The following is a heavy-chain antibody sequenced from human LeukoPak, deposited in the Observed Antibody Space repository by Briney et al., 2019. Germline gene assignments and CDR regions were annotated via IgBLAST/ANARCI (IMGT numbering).Heavy chain of an antibody. CDR3: TRDLSPGLPGGFDS. D-gene: IGHD3-10*01. CDR1: GFSFSLYS. Sequence: GGSLRLSCAASGFSFSLYSMNWVRQAPGKGLEWVSTISRNRNYIYYAGSVKGLFAISRDDARNSLFLHMNSLRAEASAVYFCTRDLSPGLPGGFDSWGQGTLVTVSP. V-gene: IGHV3-21*06. J-gene: IGHJ4*02. CDR2: ISRNRNYI.